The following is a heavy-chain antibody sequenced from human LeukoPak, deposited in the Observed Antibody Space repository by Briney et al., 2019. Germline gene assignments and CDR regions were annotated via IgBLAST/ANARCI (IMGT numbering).Heavy chain of an antibody. CDR1: GGSISSSSYY. Sequence: SETLSLTCTVSGGSISSSSYYWGWIRQPPGKGLEWIGSIYYSGSTYYNPSLKSRVTISVDTSKNQFSLKLSSVTAADTAVYYCAGRYRPTVTTPYYFDYWGQGTLVTVSS. D-gene: IGHD4-17*01. CDR3: AGRYRPTVTTPYYFDY. V-gene: IGHV4-39*07. J-gene: IGHJ4*02. CDR2: IYYSGST.